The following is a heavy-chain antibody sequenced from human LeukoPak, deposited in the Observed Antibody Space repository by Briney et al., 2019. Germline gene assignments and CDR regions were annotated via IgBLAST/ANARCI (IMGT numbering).Heavy chain of an antibody. V-gene: IGHV4-38-2*01. CDR2: IYHSGST. CDR1: GYSISSGYY. CDR3: ARQEGASIFGGNDY. D-gene: IGHD3-3*01. Sequence: SETLSLTCAVSGYSISSGYYWGWIRQPAGKGLEWIGSIYHSGSTYYNPSLKSRVTISVDTSKNQFSLKLSSVTAADTAVYYCARQEGASIFGGNDYWGQGTLVTVSS. J-gene: IGHJ4*02.